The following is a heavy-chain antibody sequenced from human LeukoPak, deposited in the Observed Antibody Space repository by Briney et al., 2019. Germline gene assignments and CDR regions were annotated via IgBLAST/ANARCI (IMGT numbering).Heavy chain of an antibody. D-gene: IGHD6-19*01. Sequence: SETLSLTCTVSGGSISSSSYYWGWIRQPPGKGLEWIGRIYYSGSTYYNPSLKSRVPISADTSKNQFSLKLSSVTAADSAGYYCATEGYSSGWYDDGLGTDYWGQGTLVTVSS. CDR2: IYYSGST. J-gene: IGHJ4*02. CDR3: ATEGYSSGWYDDGLGTDY. CDR1: GGSISSSSYY. V-gene: IGHV4-39*01.